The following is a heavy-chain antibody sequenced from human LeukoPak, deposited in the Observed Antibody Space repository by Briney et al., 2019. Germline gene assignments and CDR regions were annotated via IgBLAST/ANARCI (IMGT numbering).Heavy chain of an antibody. D-gene: IGHD5-12*01. V-gene: IGHV1-2*02. Sequence: ASVKVSCKASGYTFAGYYIHWVRQAPGQGLEWMGWINPDSGGTKSAQKFQGRVTMTRDTSINTAYMELSRLASDDTAVYYCARAPRSGYAFDSWGQGTQVTVSS. CDR2: INPDSGGT. J-gene: IGHJ4*02. CDR1: GYTFAGYY. CDR3: ARAPRSGYAFDS.